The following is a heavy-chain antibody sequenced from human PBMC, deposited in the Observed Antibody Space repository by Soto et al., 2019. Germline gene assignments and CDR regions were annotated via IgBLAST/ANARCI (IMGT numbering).Heavy chain of an antibody. CDR2: IYYSGSN. D-gene: IGHD5-12*01. J-gene: IGHJ4*02. V-gene: IGHV4-59*08. Sequence: SETLSLTCTVSGGSISSYYWSWIRQPPGKGLEWIGYIYYSGSNNYNPSLKSRVTISVDTSKNQFSLKLSSVTAADTAVYYCARHHTPIGGYDPLDYWGQGTLVTVSS. CDR1: GGSISSYY. CDR3: ARHHTPIGGYDPLDY.